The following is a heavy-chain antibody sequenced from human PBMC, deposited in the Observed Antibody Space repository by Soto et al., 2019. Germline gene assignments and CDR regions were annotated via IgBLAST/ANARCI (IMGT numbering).Heavy chain of an antibody. Sequence: GGSLRLSCTVSGFAFNNYGINWVRQAPGKGLEWVSSISKSDYTYYSDSVKGRLTISRDNAKNSVSLQMNTLRVEDTAVYYCAREDSIIIPAVSDFWGQGTLVTVSS. CDR3: AREDSIIIPAVSDF. D-gene: IGHD2-2*01. CDR2: ISKSDYT. CDR1: GFAFNNYG. J-gene: IGHJ4*02. V-gene: IGHV3-21*01.